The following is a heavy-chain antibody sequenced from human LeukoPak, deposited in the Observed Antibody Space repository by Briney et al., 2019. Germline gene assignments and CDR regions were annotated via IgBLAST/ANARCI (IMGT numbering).Heavy chain of an antibody. CDR2: IIPIFGTA. D-gene: IGHD3-22*01. J-gene: IGHJ4*02. V-gene: IGHV1-69*13. CDR3: ARTLYYYDSRGPLGY. CDR1: GGTFSSYA. Sequence: SVKVSCKASGGTFSSYAISWVRQAPGQGLEWMGGIIPIFGTANYAQKFQGRVTITADESTSTAYMELSSLRSEDTAVYYCARTLYYYDSRGPLGYWGQGTLVTVSS.